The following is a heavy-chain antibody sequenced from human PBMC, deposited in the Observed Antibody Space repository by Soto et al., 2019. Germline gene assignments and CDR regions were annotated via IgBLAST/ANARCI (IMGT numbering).Heavy chain of an antibody. Sequence: PSETLSLTCTVSGGSISSSSYYWGWIRQPPGKGLEWIGSIYYSGSTYYNPSLKSRVTISVDTSKNQFSLKLSSVTAADTAVYYCATGVAAEHFYDSSGYFSDDYWGQG. CDR2: IYYSGST. CDR3: ATGVAAEHFYDSSGYFSDDY. CDR1: GGSISSSSYY. D-gene: IGHD3-22*01. V-gene: IGHV4-39*01. J-gene: IGHJ4*02.